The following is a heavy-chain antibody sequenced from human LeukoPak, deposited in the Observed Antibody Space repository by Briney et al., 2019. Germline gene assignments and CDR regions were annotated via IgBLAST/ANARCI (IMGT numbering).Heavy chain of an antibody. CDR2: ISYDGSNK. J-gene: IGHJ4*02. CDR3: ARDLRLFGPPDDY. D-gene: IGHD3-10*01. V-gene: IGHV3-30-3*01. CDR1: GFTFSSYV. Sequence: GESLKISCAVSGFTFSSYVMHWVRQAPGKGLEWVAVISYDGSNKYYADSVKGRFTISRDNPKNTLYLQMNSLRVEDTAVYYCARDLRLFGPPDDYWGQGTLVTVSS.